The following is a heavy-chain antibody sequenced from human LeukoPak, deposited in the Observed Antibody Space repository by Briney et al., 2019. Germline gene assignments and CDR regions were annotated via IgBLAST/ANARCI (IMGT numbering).Heavy chain of an antibody. Sequence: GGSLRLSCAASGFTFDDYGMNWVRQAPGKGLEWVSSISGSGLNTYYADSVKGRFTISRDKSKNTLYLQMNSLRAEDTAVYYCAKGVTPVISLQFFDYWGQGTLITVSS. D-gene: IGHD4-17*01. CDR3: AKGVTPVISLQFFDY. CDR2: ISGSGLNT. CDR1: GFTFDDYG. V-gene: IGHV3-23*01. J-gene: IGHJ4*02.